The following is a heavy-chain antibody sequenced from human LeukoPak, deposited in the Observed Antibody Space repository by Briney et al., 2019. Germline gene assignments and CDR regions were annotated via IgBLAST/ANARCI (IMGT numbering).Heavy chain of an antibody. CDR1: GFTVSSNY. CDR3: ARVGSWFGELSGDY. V-gene: IGHV3-66*01. J-gene: IGHJ4*02. CDR2: IYSGGST. D-gene: IGHD3-10*01. Sequence: PGGSLSLSCAASGFTVSSNYMSWVRQAPGKGLEWVSVIYSGGSTYYADSVKGRFTISRDNSKNTLYLQMNSLRAEDTAVYYCARVGSWFGELSGDYWGQRTLVTVSS.